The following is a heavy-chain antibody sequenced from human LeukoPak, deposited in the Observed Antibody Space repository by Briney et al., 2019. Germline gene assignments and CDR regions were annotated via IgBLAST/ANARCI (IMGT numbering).Heavy chain of an antibody. Sequence: GGSLRLSCAASGFTFSSCGFNWVRQAPGKGLEWVSSIGPTGTDRYYADSVRGRFTISKDNTKNSMYLQMDSLRDEDTAVYYCATETIGRHYDYWGQGTLLTVSS. CDR3: ATETIGRHYDY. D-gene: IGHD1-14*01. CDR1: GFTFSSCG. J-gene: IGHJ4*02. V-gene: IGHV3-21*01. CDR2: IGPTGTDR.